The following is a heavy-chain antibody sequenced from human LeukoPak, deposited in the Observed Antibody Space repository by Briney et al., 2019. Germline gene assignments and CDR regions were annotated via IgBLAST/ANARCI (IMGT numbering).Heavy chain of an antibody. J-gene: IGHJ3*02. V-gene: IGHV3-74*01. CDR2: IKTDGSST. CDR3: AKDKTYDDFWSGHDAFDI. D-gene: IGHD3-3*01. CDR1: GFTFSNYW. Sequence: GGSLRLSCAASGFTFSNYWMHWVRQVPGKGLMWVSRIKTDGSSTSYADSVKGRFSISRDNSKKTLYLQMNSLRAEDTAVYYCAKDKTYDDFWSGHDAFDIWGQGTMVIVFS.